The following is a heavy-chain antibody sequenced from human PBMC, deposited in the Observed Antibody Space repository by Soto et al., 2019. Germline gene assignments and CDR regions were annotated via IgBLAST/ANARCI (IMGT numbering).Heavy chain of an antibody. CDR2: TNHSGST. CDR1: GGSFSGYS. Sequence: QVQLQQWGAGLLKPSETLSLTCAVYGGSFSGYSWSWIRQPPGKGLEWIGETNHSGSTNYNPSLKSRVTISVDTSKNQFSLKRSSVTAADTAVYYCARDPLWFGEMGRDVWGQGTTVTVSS. V-gene: IGHV4-34*01. J-gene: IGHJ6*02. CDR3: ARDPLWFGEMGRDV. D-gene: IGHD3-10*01.